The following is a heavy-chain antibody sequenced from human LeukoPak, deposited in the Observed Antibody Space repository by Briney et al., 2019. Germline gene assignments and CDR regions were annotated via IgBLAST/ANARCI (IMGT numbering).Heavy chain of an antibody. D-gene: IGHD6-6*01. CDR1: GFTFSLYW. J-gene: IGHJ4*02. CDR2: INQDGSHI. CDR3: ARVGYSSSSIDY. Sequence: GGSLRLSCAASGFTFSLYWMSWVRQAPGKGLERVANINQDGSHIYYVDSMKGRFTISRDNAKSSLYLQMNGLRAEDTAVYYCARVGYSSSSIDYWGQGTLVTVSS. V-gene: IGHV3-7*01.